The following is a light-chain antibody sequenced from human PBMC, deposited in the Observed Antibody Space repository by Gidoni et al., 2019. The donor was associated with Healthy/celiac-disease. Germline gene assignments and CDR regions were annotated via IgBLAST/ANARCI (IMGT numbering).Light chain of an antibody. J-gene: IGLJ1*01. CDR1: RSNIGAGYD. CDR3: QSYDSSLSGYV. Sequence: QSVLTQPTSVSGAPGQRVTISCTGSRSNIGAGYDVHWYQQLPGTAPKLLIYGNSNRPSGVPDRFSGSQSGTSASLAITGLQAEDEADYYCQSYDSSLSGYVFGTGTKVTVL. CDR2: GNS. V-gene: IGLV1-40*01.